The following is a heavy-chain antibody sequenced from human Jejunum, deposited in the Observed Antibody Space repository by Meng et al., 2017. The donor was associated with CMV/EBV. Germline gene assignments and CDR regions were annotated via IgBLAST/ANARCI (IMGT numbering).Heavy chain of an antibody. CDR1: GFTCTSYA. CDR2: ISGIGGST. CDR3: ATDRLSSGYYNDY. D-gene: IGHD3-22*01. J-gene: IGHJ4*02. V-gene: IGHV3-23*01. Sequence: SGFTCTSYAMSWVRQAPGKGLEWVSGISGIGGSTYYANSVKGRFTISRDISKNTLYLEMNSLKAEDTAVYFCATDRLSSGYYNDYWGQGTLVTVSS.